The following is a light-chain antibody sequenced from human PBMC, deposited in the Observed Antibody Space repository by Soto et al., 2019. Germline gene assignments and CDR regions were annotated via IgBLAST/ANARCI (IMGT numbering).Light chain of an antibody. CDR2: DVT. J-gene: IGLJ3*02. V-gene: IGLV2-11*01. Sequence: QSVLTQPRSVSGSPGQSVTISCTGTSSDVGGYNYVSWYQQHPGKAPKVMIYDVTKRPSGVPDRFSGSKSGNTASLTISGLQAEDEADYYCCSYAGTYTHWVFGEGPQPTVL. CDR1: SSDVGGYNY. CDR3: CSYAGTYTHWV.